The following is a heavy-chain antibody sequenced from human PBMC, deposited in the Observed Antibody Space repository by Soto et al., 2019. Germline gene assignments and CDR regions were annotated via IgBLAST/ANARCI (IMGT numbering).Heavy chain of an antibody. CDR2: IKTNSDGGTV. Sequence: GGSLRLTCVASEFTFRNAWMSRVRQAPGKGQEWIGRIKTNSDGGTVDYASPVKGRFTISRDDSKSMLYLDLNSLKTEDTGVYFCATVYCATTNCYGPFDYWGKGTLVTVSS. J-gene: IGHJ4*02. V-gene: IGHV3-15*01. CDR3: ATVYCATTNCYGPFDY. CDR1: EFTFRNAW. D-gene: IGHD1-26*01.